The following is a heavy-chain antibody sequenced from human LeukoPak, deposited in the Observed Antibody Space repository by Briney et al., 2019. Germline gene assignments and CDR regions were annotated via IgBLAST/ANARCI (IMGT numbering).Heavy chain of an antibody. CDR2: IYYSGTT. CDR1: GGSISSGDYY. J-gene: IGHJ4*02. V-gene: IGHV4-30-4*01. Sequence: SETLSLTCAISGGSISSGDYYWSWIRQPPGKGLEWIGYIYYSGTTYYNPSLKSRVSISVDMSKNQFSLKLSSVTAADTAVYYCATAAVATVTSNFDYWGQGTLVSVPS. D-gene: IGHD4-17*01. CDR3: ATAAVATVTSNFDY.